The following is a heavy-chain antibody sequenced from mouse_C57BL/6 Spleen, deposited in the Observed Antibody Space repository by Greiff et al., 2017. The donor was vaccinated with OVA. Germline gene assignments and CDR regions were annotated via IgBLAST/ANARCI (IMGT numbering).Heavy chain of an antibody. CDR3: ARKGNVYYGYDEGFAY. CDR1: GYSFTDYN. J-gene: IGHJ3*01. Sequence: EVQVVESGPELVKPGASVKISCKASGYSFTDYNMNWVKQSNGKSLEWIGVINPNYGTTSYNQKFKGKATLTVDQSSSTAYMQLNSLTSEDSAVYYCARKGNVYYGYDEGFAYWGQGTLVTVSA. V-gene: IGHV1-39*01. CDR2: INPNYGTT. D-gene: IGHD2-2*01.